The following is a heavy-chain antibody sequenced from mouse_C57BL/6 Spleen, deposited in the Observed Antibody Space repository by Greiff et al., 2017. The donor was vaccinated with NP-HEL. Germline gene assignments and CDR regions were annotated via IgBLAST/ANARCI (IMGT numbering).Heavy chain of an antibody. D-gene: IGHD2-12*01. CDR2: INPNNGGT. Sequence: EVKLMESGPELVKPGASVKMSCKASGYTFTDYNMHWVKQSHGKSLEWIGYINPNNGGTSYNQKFKGKALLTVNKSSSTAYMELRSLTSEDSAVYYCARLYNFDYWGQGTTLTVSS. J-gene: IGHJ2*01. CDR1: GYTFTDYN. V-gene: IGHV1-22*01. CDR3: ARLYNFDY.